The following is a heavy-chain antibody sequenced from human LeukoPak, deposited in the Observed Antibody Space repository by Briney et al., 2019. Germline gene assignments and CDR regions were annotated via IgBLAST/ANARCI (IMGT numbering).Heavy chain of an antibody. CDR3: ASDRSRDVDYDILTLPYYFDY. J-gene: IGHJ4*02. D-gene: IGHD3-9*01. Sequence: PGGSLRLSCAASGFTFSSYSMNWVRQAPGKGLEWVSSISSSSSYIYYADSVKGRFTISRDNAKNSLYLQMNSLRAEDTAVYYCASDRSRDVDYDILTLPYYFDYWGQGTLVTVSS. CDR1: GFTFSSYS. CDR2: ISSSSSYI. V-gene: IGHV3-21*01.